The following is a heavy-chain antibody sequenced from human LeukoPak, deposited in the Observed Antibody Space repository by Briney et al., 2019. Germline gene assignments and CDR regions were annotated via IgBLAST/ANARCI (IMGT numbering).Heavy chain of an antibody. J-gene: IGHJ3*02. CDR2: ISSSSSYI. CDR3: ARAGGSSWSGDAFDI. Sequence: PGGSLRLSCAASGFTFSSYSMNWVRQAPGKGLEWVSSISSSSSYIYYADSVKDRFTISRDNAKNSLYLQMNSLRAEDTAVYYCARAGGSSWSGDAFDIWGQGTMVTVSS. D-gene: IGHD6-13*01. V-gene: IGHV3-21*01. CDR1: GFTFSSYS.